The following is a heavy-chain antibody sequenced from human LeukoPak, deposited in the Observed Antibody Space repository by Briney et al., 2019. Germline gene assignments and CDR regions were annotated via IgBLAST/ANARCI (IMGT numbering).Heavy chain of an antibody. CDR2: ISAYNGNT. Sequence: ASVNVSCKASGYTFTSYGISWVRQAPGQGLEWMGWISAYNGNTNYAQKLQGRVTMTTDTSTSTAYMELRSLRSDDTAVYYCARDYELKHYYDSSGYYRAPWDYWGQGTLVTVSS. CDR3: ARDYELKHYYDSSGYYRAPWDY. V-gene: IGHV1-18*01. J-gene: IGHJ4*02. CDR1: GYTFTSYG. D-gene: IGHD3-22*01.